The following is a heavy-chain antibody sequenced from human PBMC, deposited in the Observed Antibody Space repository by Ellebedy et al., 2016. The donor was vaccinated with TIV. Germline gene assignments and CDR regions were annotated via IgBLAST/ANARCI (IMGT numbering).Heavy chain of an antibody. J-gene: IGHJ4*02. V-gene: IGHV3-48*01. Sequence: GGSLRLSXAASGFTFSNYHMNWVRQAPGKGLEWVSYISSSSTTIYYTDSVKGRFTISRDNAKNSLFLQMNSLRAEDTAVYYCSFSGSYSVYWGQGTLVTVFS. CDR1: GFTFSNYH. CDR3: SFSGSYSVY. CDR2: ISSSSTTI. D-gene: IGHD3-10*01.